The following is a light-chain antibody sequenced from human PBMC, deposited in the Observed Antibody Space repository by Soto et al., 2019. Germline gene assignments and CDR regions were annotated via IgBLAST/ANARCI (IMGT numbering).Light chain of an antibody. V-gene: IGKV3-15*01. CDR3: QYYNNWHPWT. CDR2: GAS. Sequence: EIVMTQSPATLSVSPGERATLSCRASQSVSSNLACYEQKSGQDPRLLIYGASTRATGIPARFSGSGSGTESTIDISSIQSEDFAVYYCQYYNNWHPWTFGQGTKVEIK. CDR1: QSVSSN. J-gene: IGKJ1*01.